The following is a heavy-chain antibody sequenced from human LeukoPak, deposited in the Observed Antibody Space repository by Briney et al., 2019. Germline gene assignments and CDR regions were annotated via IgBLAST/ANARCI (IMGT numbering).Heavy chain of an antibody. CDR2: ISSSGSAI. CDR1: GFTFSDYY. J-gene: IGHJ4*02. V-gene: IGHV3-11*01. D-gene: IGHD5-18*01. CDR3: ARDPRGITALVDYFDY. Sequence: GGSLRLSCAASGFTFSDYYMSWIRQAPGKGLEWVSYISSSGSAIYYADSVKGRFTISRDNAKNSLYPQMSSLRVKDTAVYYCARDPRGITALVDYFDYWGQGTLVTVSS.